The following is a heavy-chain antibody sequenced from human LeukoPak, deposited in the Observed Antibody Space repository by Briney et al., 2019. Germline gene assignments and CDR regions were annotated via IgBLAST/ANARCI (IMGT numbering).Heavy chain of an antibody. Sequence: GASVKVSCKASGYTFTSYYMHWVRQAPGQGLEWMGGIIPIFGTANYAQKFQGRVTITTDESTSTAYMELSSLRSEDTAVYYCARGYSYGTSYYYYYMDVWGKGTTVTVSS. D-gene: IGHD5-18*01. CDR3: ARGYSYGTSYYYYYMDV. V-gene: IGHV1-69*05. CDR1: GYTFTSYY. J-gene: IGHJ6*03. CDR2: IIPIFGTA.